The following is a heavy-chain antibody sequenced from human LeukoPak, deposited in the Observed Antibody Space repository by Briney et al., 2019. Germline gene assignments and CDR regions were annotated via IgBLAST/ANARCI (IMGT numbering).Heavy chain of an antibody. CDR3: ARERSTVGYFDY. CDR1: GFTVSSNY. V-gene: IGHV3-66*01. CDR2: IYSGGST. Sequence: GGSLRLSCAASGFTVSSNYMSWVRQAPGKGLEWVSVIYSGGSTYYADSVKGRFTISRDNSKNTLYLQMNSLRAEDTAVYYCARERSTVGYFDYWGQGTLVTVSS. D-gene: IGHD4-23*01. J-gene: IGHJ4*02.